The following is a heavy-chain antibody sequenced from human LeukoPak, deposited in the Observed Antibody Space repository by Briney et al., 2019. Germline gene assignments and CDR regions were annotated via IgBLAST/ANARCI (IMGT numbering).Heavy chain of an antibody. CDR3: ARALRYCTNGVCYICAFDI. V-gene: IGHV4-34*01. CDR1: GGSFTGYY. CDR2: INHSGST. Sequence: ASETLSLTCAVYGGSFTGYYWSWIRQPPGKGLEWIGEINHSGSTNYNPSLKSRVTISVDTSKNQLSLKLSSVTAADTAVYYCARALRYCTNGVCYICAFDIWGQGTMVTVSS. D-gene: IGHD2-8*01. J-gene: IGHJ3*02.